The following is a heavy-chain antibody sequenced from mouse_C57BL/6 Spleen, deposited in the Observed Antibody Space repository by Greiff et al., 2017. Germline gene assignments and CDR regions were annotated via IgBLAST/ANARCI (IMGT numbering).Heavy chain of an antibody. CDR1: GFSLTSYG. CDR2: IWRGGST. V-gene: IGHV2-5*01. J-gene: IGHJ4*01. Sequence: VKLVESGPGLVQPSQSLSITCTVSGFSLTSYGVHWVRQSPGKGLEWLGVIWRGGSTDYNAAFMSRLSITKDNSKSQVFFKMNSLQADDTAIYYCAKKRGKTYYSNYGAMDYWGQGTSVTVSS. CDR3: AKKRGKTYYSNYGAMDY. D-gene: IGHD2-5*01.